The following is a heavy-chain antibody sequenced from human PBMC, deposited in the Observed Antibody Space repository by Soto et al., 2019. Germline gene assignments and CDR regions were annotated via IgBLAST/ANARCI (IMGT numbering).Heavy chain of an antibody. CDR2: IYYSGST. D-gene: IGHD5-12*01. Sequence: QLQLQESGPGLVKPSETLSLTCTVSGGSISSSSYYWGWIRQPPGKGLEWIGSIYYSGSTYYNPSLKSRVTISVDTSKNQFSLKLSSVTAADTAVYYCASQPRDSGYGGWGDDAFDIWGQGTMVTVSS. CDR1: GGSISSSSYY. CDR3: ASQPRDSGYGGWGDDAFDI. J-gene: IGHJ3*02. V-gene: IGHV4-39*01.